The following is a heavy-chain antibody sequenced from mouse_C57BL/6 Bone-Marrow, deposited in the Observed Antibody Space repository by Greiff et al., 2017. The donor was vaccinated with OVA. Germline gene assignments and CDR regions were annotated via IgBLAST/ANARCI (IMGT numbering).Heavy chain of an antibody. D-gene: IGHD2-1*01. CDR1: GFSLSPFGLG. CDR2: IWWDDDK. CDR3: AQIGGKSFAY. Sequence: QVTLKESGPGILQPSQTLSLTCSFSGFSLSPFGLGVGWIRQPSGKGLEWLAHIWWDDDKYYTPALKRRLTISKDTTKNQVFLKIAKADTADTATYYCAQIGGKSFAYWGQGTLVTVSA. J-gene: IGHJ3*01. V-gene: IGHV8-8*01.